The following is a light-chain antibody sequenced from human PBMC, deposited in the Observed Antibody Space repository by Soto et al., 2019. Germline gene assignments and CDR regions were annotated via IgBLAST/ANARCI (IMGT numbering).Light chain of an antibody. CDR2: RAS. Sequence: VLTQSPGTLSLSPGERGTLSCRASQTINSVHLAWYQQKPGQAPRLLIFRASSRATGIPDRFSGSGSGKDFTVTISRLEPEDFAVYYCQHYDGSPLTFGGGTKVEIK. CDR3: QHYDGSPLT. J-gene: IGKJ4*01. CDR1: QTINSVH. V-gene: IGKV3-20*01.